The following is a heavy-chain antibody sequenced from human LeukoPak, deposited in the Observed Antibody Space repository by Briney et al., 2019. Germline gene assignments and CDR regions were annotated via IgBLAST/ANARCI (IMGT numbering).Heavy chain of an antibody. CDR2: ISGRGDST. CDR3: ARGKELLWFGELPGAFDI. V-gene: IGHV3-23*01. J-gene: IGHJ3*02. Sequence: GESLRLSCAASGFTFISYAMSWVRQAPGKGLEWVSTISGRGDSTYYADSVKGRFTISRDNSKNTLYLQMNSLRAEDTAVYYCARGKELLWFGELPGAFDIWGQGTMVTVSS. CDR1: GFTFISYA. D-gene: IGHD3-10*01.